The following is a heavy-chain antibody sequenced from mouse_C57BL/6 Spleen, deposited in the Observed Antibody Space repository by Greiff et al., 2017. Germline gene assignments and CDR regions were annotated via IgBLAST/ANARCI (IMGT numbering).Heavy chain of an antibody. J-gene: IGHJ4*01. V-gene: IGHV1-72*01. CDR2: IDPNSGGT. CDR1: GYTFTSYW. D-gene: IGHD2-4*01. CDR3: ARVIYYDYDSDAMDY. Sequence: VQLQQPGAELVKPGASVKLSCKASGYTFTSYWMHWVKQRPGRGLEWIGRIDPNSGGTKYNEKFKSKATLTVDKPSSTAYMQLSSLTSEDSAVYYCARVIYYDYDSDAMDYWGQGTSVTVSS.